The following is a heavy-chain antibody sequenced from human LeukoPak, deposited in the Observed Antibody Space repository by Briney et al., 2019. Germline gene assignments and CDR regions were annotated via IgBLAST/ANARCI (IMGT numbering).Heavy chain of an antibody. CDR3: ARASVRGLHYYMDV. J-gene: IGHJ6*03. Sequence: ASVKVSCKASGYTFTSYGISWVRQAPGQGLEWIGWISAYNGNTNYAQKLQGRVTITTDESTSTAYTELSSLRSEDTAVYYCARASVRGLHYYMDVWGKGTTVTVSS. CDR2: ISAYNGNT. CDR1: GYTFTSYG. V-gene: IGHV1-18*01. D-gene: IGHD4-17*01.